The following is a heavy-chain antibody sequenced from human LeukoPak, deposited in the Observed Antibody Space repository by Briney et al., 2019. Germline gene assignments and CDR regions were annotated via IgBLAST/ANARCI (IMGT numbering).Heavy chain of an antibody. Sequence: GGSLRLSCAASGFTFSNYWMNWVRQAPGKGLEWVANINQDGSEKYYMDSMKGRFTISRDNAKNSLYLQMNSLRAEDTAVYYCARDTDTAMVIDYYYMDVWGKGTTVTISS. CDR1: GFTFSNYW. D-gene: IGHD5-18*01. CDR2: INQDGSEK. V-gene: IGHV3-7*01. CDR3: ARDTDTAMVIDYYYMDV. J-gene: IGHJ6*03.